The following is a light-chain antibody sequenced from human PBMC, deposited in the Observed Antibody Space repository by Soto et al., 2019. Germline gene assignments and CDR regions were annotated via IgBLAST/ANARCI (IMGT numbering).Light chain of an antibody. Sequence: EIVLTQSPATLSLSPGERATLSCRASQSVSSYLAWYQQKPVQAPRLLIYDASNWATGIPARFSGSGSGTAFTLTISSLEPEDFAVYYCQQRSAWTFGQGTKVEIK. CDR3: QQRSAWT. CDR1: QSVSSY. J-gene: IGKJ1*01. V-gene: IGKV3-11*01. CDR2: DAS.